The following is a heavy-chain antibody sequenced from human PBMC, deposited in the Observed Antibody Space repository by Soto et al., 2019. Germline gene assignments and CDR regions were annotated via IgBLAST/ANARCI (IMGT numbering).Heavy chain of an antibody. CDR2: IGGNSFAT. D-gene: IGHD5-18*01. V-gene: IGHV3-23*01. Sequence: HPGGSLRLSCEASGFTFSSYAMTWVRQAPGKGLEWVSVIGGNSFATYYTDSVKGRFTISRDNSKNTLYLQMNSLRAEDTAVYYCAKGRGYSYGVFDYWGQGTPVTVSS. J-gene: IGHJ4*02. CDR3: AKGRGYSYGVFDY. CDR1: GFTFSSYA.